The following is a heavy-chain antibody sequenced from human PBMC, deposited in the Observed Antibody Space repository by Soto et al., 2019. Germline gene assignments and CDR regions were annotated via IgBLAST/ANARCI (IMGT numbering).Heavy chain of an antibody. CDR1: GGTFSTYA. CDR2: IIPIFGTA. Sequence: SVKVSCKASGGTFSTYAISWVRQAPGQGLEWMGGIIPIFGTAKYAQKFQCRVTITADESTSTAYMELSSLRSEDTAVYYCAREIFGVIISGGRDAFDIWGQGTMVTVSS. CDR3: AREIFGVIISGGRDAFDI. D-gene: IGHD3-3*01. J-gene: IGHJ3*02. V-gene: IGHV1-69*13.